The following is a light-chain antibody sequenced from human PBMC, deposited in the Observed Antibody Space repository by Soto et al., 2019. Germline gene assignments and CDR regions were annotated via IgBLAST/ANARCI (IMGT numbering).Light chain of an antibody. CDR2: GTS. J-gene: IGKJ1*01. V-gene: IGKV1-6*01. CDR3: LQDYSYPRT. Sequence: GDRVIITCRASQAIRTELGWYQQRPGKAPKLLIYGTSNLQSGVPSRFSGSGSDTDFTLTINGLQPEDFATYYCLQDYSYPRTFGQGTKVDVK. CDR1: QAIRTE.